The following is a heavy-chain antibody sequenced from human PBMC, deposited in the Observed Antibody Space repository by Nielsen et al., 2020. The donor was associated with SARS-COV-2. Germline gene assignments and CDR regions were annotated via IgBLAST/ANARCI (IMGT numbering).Heavy chain of an antibody. CDR1: GHTFTSYG. CDR2: ISAYNGNT. Sequence: ASVKVSCKASGHTFTSYGISWVRQAPGQGLEWMGWISAYNGNTNYAQKLQGRVTMTTDTSTSTAYMELRSLRSDDTAVYYCARDIVVVVAAPLFDYWGQGTLVTVSS. CDR3: ARDIVVVVAAPLFDY. V-gene: IGHV1-18*04. J-gene: IGHJ4*02. D-gene: IGHD2-15*01.